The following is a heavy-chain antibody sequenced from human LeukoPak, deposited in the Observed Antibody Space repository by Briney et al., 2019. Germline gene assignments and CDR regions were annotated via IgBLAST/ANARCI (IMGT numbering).Heavy chain of an antibody. Sequence: GGSLRLSCAASAFTFRKHGVHWVRQAPGKGLEWVAVIWYDGSNKYYADSVKGRFTISRDNSKNTLYLQMDSLRAEDTAVYYCARGSGSQSYYFDYWGQGTLVTVSS. CDR2: IWYDGSNK. CDR3: ARGSGSQSYYFDY. CDR1: AFTFRKHG. J-gene: IGHJ4*02. V-gene: IGHV3-33*01.